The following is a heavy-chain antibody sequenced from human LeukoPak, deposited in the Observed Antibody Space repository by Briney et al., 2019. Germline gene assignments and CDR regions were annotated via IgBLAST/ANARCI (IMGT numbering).Heavy chain of an antibody. J-gene: IGHJ4*02. CDR2: IYPGDSDT. CDR1: GYSFTSYW. D-gene: IGHD3-10*01. V-gene: IGHV5-51*01. CDR3: ARAYYYGSGSHYPSGY. Sequence: GESLKISCKGSGYSFTSYWIGWVRQVPGKGLEWMGIIYPGDSDTRYSPSFQGQVTISADKSISTAYLQWSSLKASDTAMYYCARAYYYGSGSHYPSGYWGQGTLVTVSS.